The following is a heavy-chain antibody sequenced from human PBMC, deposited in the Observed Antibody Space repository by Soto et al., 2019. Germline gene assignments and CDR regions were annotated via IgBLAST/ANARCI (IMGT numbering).Heavy chain of an antibody. D-gene: IGHD5-18*01. CDR1: GFTFDDYA. Sequence: EVQLVESGGGLVQPGRSLRLSCAASGFTFDDYAMHWVRQAPGKGLEWVSSISWNRGSIGYADSVKGRFTISRDNAKNSLYLQMNSLRAEDTALYYCAKDRGYSYGLPDYWGQGTLVTVSS. CDR3: AKDRGYSYGLPDY. V-gene: IGHV3-9*01. J-gene: IGHJ4*02. CDR2: ISWNRGSI.